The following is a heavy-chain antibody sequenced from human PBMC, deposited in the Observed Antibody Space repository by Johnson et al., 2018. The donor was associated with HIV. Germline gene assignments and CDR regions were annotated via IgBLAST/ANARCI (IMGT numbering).Heavy chain of an antibody. D-gene: IGHD7-27*01. CDR3: ARSPLTGDTRGAFDI. CDR1: GFTFSSYA. J-gene: IGHJ3*02. V-gene: IGHV3-30*04. CDR2: ISYDGSNK. Sequence: QVQLVESGGGVVQPGRSLRLSCAASGFTFSSYAMHWVRQAPGKGLEWVAVISYDGSNKYYADSVKGRFTITRDNSKNTRYLQMNSLRAEDTAVYYCARSPLTGDTRGAFDIWGQGTMVTVSS.